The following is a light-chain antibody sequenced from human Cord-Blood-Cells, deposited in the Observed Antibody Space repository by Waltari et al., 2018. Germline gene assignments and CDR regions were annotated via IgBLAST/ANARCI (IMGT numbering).Light chain of an antibody. CDR3: QRRSNRPLT. V-gene: IGKV3-11*01. J-gene: IGKJ4*01. CDR2: DAS. Sequence: EIVLTQSRATLSLSPGERASLSCGASQSCSGYLAWYQQKPGQAPRLLLYDASNRATGIPARFSGSGSGTAFTLTISSREPEDFAVYYCQRRSNRPLTFGGGTKVEIK. CDR1: QSCSGY.